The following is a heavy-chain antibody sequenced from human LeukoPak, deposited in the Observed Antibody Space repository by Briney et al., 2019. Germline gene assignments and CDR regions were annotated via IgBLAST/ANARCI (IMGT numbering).Heavy chain of an antibody. CDR2: IKKDGRTK. J-gene: IGHJ4*02. Sequence: GGSLRLSCAASGFTFTNSWMACVRQAPGKGLEWVANIKKDGRTKHSVDSLKGRFTISRDNPKNSLYLQMNSLRADDTAVYYCARDTDGSLDYWGQGILVTVAS. CDR1: GFTFTNSW. V-gene: IGHV3-7*01. D-gene: IGHD1-26*01. CDR3: ARDTDGSLDY.